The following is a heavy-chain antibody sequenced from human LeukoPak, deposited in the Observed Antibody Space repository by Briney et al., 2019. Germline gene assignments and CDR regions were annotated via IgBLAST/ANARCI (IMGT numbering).Heavy chain of an antibody. CDR2: ISTSGNT. Sequence: SGTLSLTCTVSGGSITGYYWSWIRQPAGKGLEWIGRISTSGNTNYNPSLKTRVTMSVDTSKTQFSLNLTSLTAADTAVYYCARGTTVDINFDYWGQGTLVTVSS. CDR1: GGSITGYY. V-gene: IGHV4-4*07. CDR3: ARGTTVDINFDY. J-gene: IGHJ4*02. D-gene: IGHD2-2*03.